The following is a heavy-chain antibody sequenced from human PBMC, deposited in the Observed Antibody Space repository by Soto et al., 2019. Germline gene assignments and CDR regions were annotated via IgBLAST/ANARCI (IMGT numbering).Heavy chain of an antibody. Sequence: GGSLRLSCAGSGFGFSAYAMNWVRQAPGRGLQWVSGLVGSGGDKNYADSVRGRFTVSRDNSKNILYLQMNSLRDEDTDVYFCVRDSDSVADMTHGDFWGRGTLVTVSS. CDR3: VRDSDSVADMTHGDF. D-gene: IGHD2-21*01. CDR2: LVGSGGDK. V-gene: IGHV3-23*01. J-gene: IGHJ4*02. CDR1: GFGFSAYA.